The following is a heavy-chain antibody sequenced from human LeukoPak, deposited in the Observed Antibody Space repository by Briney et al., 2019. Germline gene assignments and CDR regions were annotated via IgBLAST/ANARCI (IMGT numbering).Heavy chain of an antibody. V-gene: IGHV3-21*01. CDR2: INSDSNYI. Sequence: PGGSLRLSCAASGFTFSSYAMSWVRQAPGKGLEWVSSINSDSNYIYYADSVKGRFTISRDAKNSVYLQMNSLRAEDTAVYYCARNGILGIAAAVDVWGKGTTVTVSS. CDR1: GFTFSSYA. D-gene: IGHD6-13*01. J-gene: IGHJ6*04. CDR3: ARNGILGIAAAVDV.